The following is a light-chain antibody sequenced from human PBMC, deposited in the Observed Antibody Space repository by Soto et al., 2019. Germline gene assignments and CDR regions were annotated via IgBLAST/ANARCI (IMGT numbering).Light chain of an antibody. J-gene: IGKJ2*01. CDR2: GAS. CDR3: QQYDNLPPYT. CDR1: QSVSSSY. Sequence: EIVLTQSPDTLSLSPGESATLSCRASQSVSSSYLAWYQQKPGRAPRLLIYGASNRATGIPDRFSGSGSGTDFTLTISRLEPEDFAVFYCQQYDNLPPYTFGQGTKLEIK. V-gene: IGKV3-20*01.